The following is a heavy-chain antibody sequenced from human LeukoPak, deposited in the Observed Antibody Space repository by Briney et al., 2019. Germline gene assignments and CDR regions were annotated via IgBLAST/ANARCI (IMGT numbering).Heavy chain of an antibody. J-gene: IGHJ6*02. CDR1: GGTFSSYA. D-gene: IGHD2-15*01. V-gene: IGHV1-69*04. CDR3: ARIYCSGGSCYPTYYGMDV. CDR2: IIPILGIA. Sequence: SVKVSCKASGGTFSSYAISWVRQAPGQGLEWMGRIIPILGIANYAQKFQGRVTITADKSTSTAYMELSSLRSEDTAVYYCARIYCSGGSCYPTYYGMDVWGQGTTVTVSS.